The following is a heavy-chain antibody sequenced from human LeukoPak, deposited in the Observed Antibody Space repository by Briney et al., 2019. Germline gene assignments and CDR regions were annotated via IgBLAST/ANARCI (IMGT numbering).Heavy chain of an antibody. CDR3: ARNIVVVPAAMGGGWFDP. Sequence: SETLSLTCTVSGGSISSYYWSWIRQPAGKGLEWIGRIYTSGSTNYNPSLKSRVTMSVDTSKNQFSLKLSSVTAADTAVHYCARNIVVVPAAMGGGWFDPWGQGTLVTVSS. D-gene: IGHD2-2*01. J-gene: IGHJ5*02. CDR1: GGSISSYY. V-gene: IGHV4-4*07. CDR2: IYTSGST.